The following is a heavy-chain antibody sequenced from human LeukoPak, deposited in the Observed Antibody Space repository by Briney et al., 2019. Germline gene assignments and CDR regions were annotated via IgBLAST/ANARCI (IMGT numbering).Heavy chain of an antibody. CDR2: ISSRSSYI. J-gene: IGHJ6*03. D-gene: IGHD5-18*01. CDR3: ARDRADTSNYMDV. V-gene: IGHV3-21*01. CDR1: GFTFSSYS. Sequence: PGGSLRLSCAASGFTFSSYSMNWVRQAPGKGLEWLSSISSRSSYIYSADSVKGRFTISRDNAKSSLYLQMNSLRAEDTAVYYCARDRADTSNYMDVWGKGTTVTVSS.